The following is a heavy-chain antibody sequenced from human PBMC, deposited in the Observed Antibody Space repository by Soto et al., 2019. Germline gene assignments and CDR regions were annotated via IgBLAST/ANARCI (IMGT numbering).Heavy chain of an antibody. CDR1: VGTFSSYA. CDR3: ARHYVVRYCSSTSCYLNWFDP. D-gene: IGHD2-2*01. J-gene: IGHJ5*02. V-gene: IGHV1-69*13. Sequence: SLKVSCKASVGTFSSYAIICVRPDPGQGLEWLGGIIPIFGTANYAQKFQGRGTITADESTSTAYMELSSLRSEDTAVYYCARHYVVRYCSSTSCYLNWFDPWGQGNLVTFS. CDR2: IIPIFGTA.